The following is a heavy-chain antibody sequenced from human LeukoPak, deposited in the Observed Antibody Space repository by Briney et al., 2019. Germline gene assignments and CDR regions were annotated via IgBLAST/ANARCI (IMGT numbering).Heavy chain of an antibody. CDR1: GFTFSSYS. CDR3: ARVRFDP. CDR2: ISSSSSYI. Sequence: GGPLRLSCAASGFTFSSYSMNGVRQAPGKGLEGVSSISSSSSYIYYAESVKGRFTISRDNAKNSLYLQMNSLRAEDTAVYYCARVRFDPWGQGTLVTVSS. J-gene: IGHJ5*02. V-gene: IGHV3-21*01.